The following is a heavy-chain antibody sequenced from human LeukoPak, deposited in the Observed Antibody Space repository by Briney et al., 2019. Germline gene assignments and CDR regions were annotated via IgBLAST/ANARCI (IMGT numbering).Heavy chain of an antibody. CDR2: IRYDGSNK. D-gene: IGHD3/OR15-3a*01. CDR1: GFTFSSYS. Sequence: GGSLRLSCAASGFTFSSYSMNWVRQAPGKGLEWVAFIRYDGSNKYYADSVKGRFTISRDNSKNTLYLQMNSLRAEDTAMYYCARVSGSINYYFGAFDIWGQGTMVTVSS. V-gene: IGHV3-30*02. J-gene: IGHJ3*02. CDR3: ARVSGSINYYFGAFDI.